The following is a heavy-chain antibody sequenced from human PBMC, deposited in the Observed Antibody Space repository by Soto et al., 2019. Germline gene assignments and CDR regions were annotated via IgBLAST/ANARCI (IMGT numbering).Heavy chain of an antibody. J-gene: IGHJ6*02. CDR1: GFTFSSYA. V-gene: IGHV3-23*01. CDR2: ISGSGGST. Sequence: GGSLRLSCAASGFTFSSYAMSWVPQAPWKGLEWVSAISGSGGSTYYADSVKGRFTISRDNSKNTLYLQMNSLRAEDTAVYYCAKVPRITIFGVVTGHYGMDVWGQGTTVTVSS. D-gene: IGHD3-3*01. CDR3: AKVPRITIFGVVTGHYGMDV.